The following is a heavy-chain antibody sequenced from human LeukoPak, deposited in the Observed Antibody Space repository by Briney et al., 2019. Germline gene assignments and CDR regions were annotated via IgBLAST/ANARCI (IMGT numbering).Heavy chain of an antibody. CDR2: IGYSGYT. Sequence: PETLSLSRTISGCSISSYYWNWLRQPPGQGLEWIGYIGYSGYTNYNPSLKSRVTISADTYKNQFCLNLSSVTAADTAVYYCARSRDGYNPDDWGQGTLVTVSS. CDR3: ARSRDGYNPDD. J-gene: IGHJ4*02. V-gene: IGHV4-59*08. CDR1: GCSISSYY. D-gene: IGHD5-24*01.